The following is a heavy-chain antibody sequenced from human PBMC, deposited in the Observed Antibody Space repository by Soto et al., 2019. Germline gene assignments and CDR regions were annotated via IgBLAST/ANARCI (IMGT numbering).Heavy chain of an antibody. V-gene: IGHV4-4*07. CDR3: ARGAGPPWFDP. J-gene: IGHJ5*02. Sequence: KTSETLSLTXTVSGGSISSYYWSWIRQPAGKGLEWIGRIYANGNSDYNPSLKSRVTVSIDTSKNQFSLKVTSVTAADPAVYYCARGAGPPWFDPWGEGTRVTVSS. CDR2: IYANGNS. CDR1: GGSISSYY.